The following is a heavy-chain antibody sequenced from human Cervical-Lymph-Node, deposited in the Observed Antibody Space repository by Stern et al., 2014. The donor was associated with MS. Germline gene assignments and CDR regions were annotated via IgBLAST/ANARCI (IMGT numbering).Heavy chain of an antibody. CDR3: ARVRGRITEKDWYFDL. J-gene: IGHJ2*01. D-gene: IGHD3-10*01. V-gene: IGHV1-2*02. CDR2: INPTSGGT. CDR1: GYTFTNYY. Sequence: VQLVESGAEVKKPGASVKVSCKASGYTFTNYYIHWVRQAPGQGLEWMGGINPTSGGTNYVQKFQGRVTMTRDTPISTAYMELSRLSSDDTAVYFCARVRGRITEKDWYFDLWGRGTLVTVSS.